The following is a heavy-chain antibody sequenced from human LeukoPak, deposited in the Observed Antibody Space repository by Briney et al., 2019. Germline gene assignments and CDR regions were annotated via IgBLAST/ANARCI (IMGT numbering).Heavy chain of an antibody. CDR2: ISYDGSNK. D-gene: IGHD3-16*02. J-gene: IGHJ4*02. CDR1: GFTFSSYG. Sequence: GGSLRLSCAASGFTFSSYGMHWVRQAPGKGLEWVAVISYDGSNKYYADSVKGRFTISRDNSKNTLYLQMNSLRAEDTAVYYCARSYYDYVWGSYLPNYFDYWGQGTLVTVSS. CDR3: ARSYYDYVWGSYLPNYFDY. V-gene: IGHV3-30*03.